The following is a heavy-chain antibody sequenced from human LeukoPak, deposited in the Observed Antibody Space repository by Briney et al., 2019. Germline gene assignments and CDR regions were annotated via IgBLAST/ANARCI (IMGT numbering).Heavy chain of an antibody. CDR2: ISAYNGNT. J-gene: IGHJ3*02. CDR1: GYTFTSYG. D-gene: IGHD2-15*01. CDR3: VLVVASTVPPPQI. Sequence: GASVKVSCKPSGYTFTSYGISWVRQAPGQGLEWMGWISAYNGNTNYAQKLQGRVTMTTDTSTSTAYMELRSLRSDDTAVYYCVLVVASTVPPPQIWGQGTMVTVSS. V-gene: IGHV1-18*01.